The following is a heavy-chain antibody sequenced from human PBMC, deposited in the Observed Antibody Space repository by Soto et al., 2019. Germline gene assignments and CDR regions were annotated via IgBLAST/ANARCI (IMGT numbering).Heavy chain of an antibody. CDR3: ARQEYSTTWYLKY. V-gene: IGHV3-23*01. CDR1: GFTFSAYA. CDR2: ISGSGGAT. J-gene: IGHJ2*01. Sequence: EVQLLESGGGVVQPGGSLRLSCAASGFTFSAYAMSWVRQAPGKGLEWVSVISGSGGATYYADSVKGRFTISRDNSKNTLYLQMNSLRAEDTAVYYCARQEYSTTWYLKYWGRGTLVTVSS. D-gene: IGHD6-13*01.